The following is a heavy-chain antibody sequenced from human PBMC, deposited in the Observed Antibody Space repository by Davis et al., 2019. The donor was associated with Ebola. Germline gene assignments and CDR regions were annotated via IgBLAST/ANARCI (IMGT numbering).Heavy chain of an antibody. J-gene: IGHJ6*03. V-gene: IGHV6-1*01. CDR3: ARGFYGAYPYYYYYMDV. CDR2: TYYRSKWYN. Sequence: HSQTLSLTCAISGDSVSSNSAAWNWIRQSPSRGLEWLGRTYYRSKWYNNYAVSVKSRITINPDTSKNQFSLQLNSVTPEDTAVYYCARGFYGAYPYYYYYMDVWGKGTTVTVSS. CDR1: GDSVSSNSAA. D-gene: IGHD4-17*01.